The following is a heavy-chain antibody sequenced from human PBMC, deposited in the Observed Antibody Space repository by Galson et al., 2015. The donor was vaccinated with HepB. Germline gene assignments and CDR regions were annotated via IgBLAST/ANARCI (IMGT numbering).Heavy chain of an antibody. D-gene: IGHD3-3*01. CDR2: IYYSGST. V-gene: IGHV4-39*01. CDR3: ARLEPYVRFFVDY. J-gene: IGHJ4*02. CDR1: GGSISSSSYY. Sequence: ETLSLTCTVSGGSISSSSYYWGWICQPPGKGLEWIGSIYYSGSTYYNPSLKSRFTISVDTSKNQFSLKLSSVTAADTAVYYCARLEPYVRFFVDYWGQGTLVTVSS.